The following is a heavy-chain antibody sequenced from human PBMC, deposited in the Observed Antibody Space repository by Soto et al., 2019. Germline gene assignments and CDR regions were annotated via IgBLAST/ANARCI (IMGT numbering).Heavy chain of an antibody. Sequence: DVQLVESGGGSIQPGASLRLSCAAFGLTVSGKKYVAWVRQAPGKGLEWVSAFYDVDGSFYADSVKGRFTTSSDSSKTTVYLQMNGLRPDDTAVYYCASWHEREHTYDVWGQGTTVTVSS. J-gene: IGHJ3*01. D-gene: IGHD1-1*01. CDR2: FYDVDGS. V-gene: IGHV3-53*01. CDR1: GLTVSGKKY. CDR3: ASWHEREHTYDV.